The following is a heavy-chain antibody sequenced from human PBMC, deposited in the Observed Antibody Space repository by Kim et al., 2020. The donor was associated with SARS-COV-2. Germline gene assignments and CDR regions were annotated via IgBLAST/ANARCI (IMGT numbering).Heavy chain of an antibody. CDR3: ARALTDLDYYYYGMDV. CDR1: GGSISSYY. V-gene: IGHV4-4*07. CDR2: IYTSGRT. J-gene: IGHJ6*02. Sequence: SETLSPTCTVSGGSISSYYWSWIRQPAGKGLEWIGRIYTSGRTNHNPSLKSRVTMSVDTYKNQLSLKLSSVTAADTAVYYCARALTDLDYYYYGMDVWGQGTTVTVSS. D-gene: IGHD3-3*01.